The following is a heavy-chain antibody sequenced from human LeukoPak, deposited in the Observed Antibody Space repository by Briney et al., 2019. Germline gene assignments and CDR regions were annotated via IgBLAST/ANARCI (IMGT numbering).Heavy chain of an antibody. CDR3: AKDLIGRAVAGLFDY. CDR1: GFTFSGYA. D-gene: IGHD6-19*01. CDR2: ISGSGGST. Sequence: PGGSLRLSCAASGFTFSGYAMSWVRQAPGKGLEWVSAISGSGGSTYYADSVKGRFTISRDNSKNTLYLQMNSLRAEDTAVYYCAKDLIGRAVAGLFDYWGQGTLVTVSS. V-gene: IGHV3-23*01. J-gene: IGHJ4*02.